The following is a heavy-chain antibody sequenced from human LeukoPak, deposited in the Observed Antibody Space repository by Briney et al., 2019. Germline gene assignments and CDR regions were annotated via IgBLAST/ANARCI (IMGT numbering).Heavy chain of an antibody. CDR1: GGSISSGSYY. D-gene: IGHD3-3*01. CDR3: AREKRFLEWFSDV. CDR2: IYTSGST. J-gene: IGHJ6*04. V-gene: IGHV4-61*02. Sequence: PSQTXSLTCTVSGGSISSGSYYWSWIRQPAGKGLEWIGRIYTSGSTNYNPSLKSRVTISVDTSENQFSLKLSSVTAADTAVYYCAREKRFLEWFSDVWGKGTTVTVSS.